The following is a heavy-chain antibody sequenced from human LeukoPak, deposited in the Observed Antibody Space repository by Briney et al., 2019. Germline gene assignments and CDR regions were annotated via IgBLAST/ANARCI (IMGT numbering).Heavy chain of an antibody. V-gene: IGHV4-31*03. CDR2: VYYSGST. D-gene: IGHD3-22*01. CDR1: GGSISSGGYY. CDR3: ARSRRSSGYLFDY. J-gene: IGHJ4*02. Sequence: SETLSLTCTVSGGSISSGGYYWSWIRQHPGNGLEWIGYVYYSGSTYYNPSRKSGVTISVDTSKNQFSLQLSSVTAADTAVYYCARSRRSSGYLFDYWGQGTLVTVSS.